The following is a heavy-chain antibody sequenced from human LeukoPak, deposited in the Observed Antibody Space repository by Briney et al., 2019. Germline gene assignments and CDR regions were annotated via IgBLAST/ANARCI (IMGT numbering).Heavy chain of an antibody. V-gene: IGHV3-74*01. CDR2: INSDGSST. CDR3: ARESYGDYPNDAFDI. Sequence: PGGSLRLSCAASGFTFSSYWMHWVRQAPGKGLVWVSRINSDGSSTSYADSVKGRFTISRDNAKNTLYLQMNSLRAEDTAVYYCARESYGDYPNDAFDIWGQGIMVTVSS. CDR1: GFTFSSYW. D-gene: IGHD4-17*01. J-gene: IGHJ3*02.